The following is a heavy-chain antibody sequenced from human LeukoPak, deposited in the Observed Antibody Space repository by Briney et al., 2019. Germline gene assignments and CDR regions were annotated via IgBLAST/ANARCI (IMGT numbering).Heavy chain of an antibody. D-gene: IGHD3-10*01. V-gene: IGHV1-46*01. CDR3: ARVVEDYYGSGSYTPHFDY. Sequence: ASVKVSCKASGYTFTSYYMHWVRQAPGQGLEWMGMINPSGGSTSYAQKFQGRVTMTRDTSTSTAYMELSSLRSEDTAVYYCARVVEDYYGSGSYTPHFDYWGQGTLVTVSS. J-gene: IGHJ4*02. CDR1: GYTFTSYY. CDR2: INPSGGST.